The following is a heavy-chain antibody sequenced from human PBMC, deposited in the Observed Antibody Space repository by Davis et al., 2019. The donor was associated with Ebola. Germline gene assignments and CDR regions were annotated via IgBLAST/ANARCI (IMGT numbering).Heavy chain of an antibody. CDR2: IYTGDSDT. CDR1: GNSFTNLW. J-gene: IGHJ3*02. CDR3: ASLRRTITGMDDGFDI. V-gene: IGHV5-51*01. Sequence: KVSCKGSGNSFTNLWIGWVRKMPGKSLEWMGLIYTGDSDTRYSPSFRGQVTISADKSMKTAFLQWSSLKASDSGMYYCASLRRTITGMDDGFDIWGQGTMVTVSS. D-gene: IGHD2-8*02.